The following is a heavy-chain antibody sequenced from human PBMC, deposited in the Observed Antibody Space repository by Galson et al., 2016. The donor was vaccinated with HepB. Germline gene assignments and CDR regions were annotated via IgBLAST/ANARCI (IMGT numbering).Heavy chain of an antibody. CDR3: ARGRGVDV. CDR2: IKQDGSEK. V-gene: IGHV3-7*03. CDR1: GFTFTNYW. J-gene: IGHJ6*02. Sequence: SLRLSCAASGFTFTNYWMTWVRQAPGKGLEWVANIKQDGSEKYYVDSVKGRFTISRDNAKNSLYLRMNSLRGEDTAVYYCARGRGVDVWGQGTTVTVSS.